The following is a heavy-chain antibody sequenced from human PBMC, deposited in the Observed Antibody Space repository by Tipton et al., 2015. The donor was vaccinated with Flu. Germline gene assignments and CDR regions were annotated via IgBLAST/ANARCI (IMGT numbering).Heavy chain of an antibody. V-gene: IGHV4-59*11. Sequence: TLSLTCSVSGGSIRSHYWSWIRQPPGKGLEWIGYISHSGTTSYNPFLKSRLTLSLDTSKNQFSLGPSSVTAADTALYFCARQFCSSVTCYGDDAFDVWGQGTKVIVSS. CDR2: ISHSGTT. CDR1: GGSIRSHY. D-gene: IGHD2-2*01. CDR3: ARQFCSSVTCYGDDAFDV. J-gene: IGHJ3*01.